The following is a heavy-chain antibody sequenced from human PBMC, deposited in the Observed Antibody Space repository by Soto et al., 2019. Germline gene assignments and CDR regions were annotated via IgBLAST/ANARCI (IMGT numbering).Heavy chain of an antibody. V-gene: IGHV3-74*01. CDR3: GGSAPDV. J-gene: IGHJ6*02. CDR2: LSSDGSDT. CDR1: GFTFSKFW. Sequence: EVQVVESGGSLVQPGGSLRLSCAASGFTFSKFWIHWVRQAPGKGPEWVSSLSSDGSDTRYADSVKGRFTISRDNAKNTRHLQMNSLRAEDTAVYYCGGSAPDVCGQGTPVTVSS.